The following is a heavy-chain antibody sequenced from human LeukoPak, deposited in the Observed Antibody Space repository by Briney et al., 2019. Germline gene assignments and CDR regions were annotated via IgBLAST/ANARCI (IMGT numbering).Heavy chain of an antibody. J-gene: IGHJ4*02. CDR3: AREGGPYRPLDY. Sequence: PSETLSLTCTVSGGSISSSGYYWGWIRQPPGKGLEWIGTIYYSGSTQYNPSLKSRVAISVDKSENHISLKLTSVTAADTAVYYCAREGGPYRPLDYSGQGTLVTVAS. CDR2: IYYSGST. V-gene: IGHV4-39*07. CDR1: GGSISSSGYY.